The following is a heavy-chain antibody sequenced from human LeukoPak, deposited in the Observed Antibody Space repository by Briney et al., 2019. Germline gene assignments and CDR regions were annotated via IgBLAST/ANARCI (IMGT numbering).Heavy chain of an antibody. D-gene: IGHD3-22*01. Sequence: SETLSLTCTVSGASISSSYWSWVRQPPGKRLEWIGFIYYNGNTNSNPSLKSRVTISVDTSKNQFSPKLTSVTAADTAVYYCVRGNYDNRGYSNAFDIWGQGAMVTVSS. CDR2: IYYNGNT. V-gene: IGHV4-59*01. J-gene: IGHJ3*02. CDR3: VRGNYDNRGYSNAFDI. CDR1: GASISSSY.